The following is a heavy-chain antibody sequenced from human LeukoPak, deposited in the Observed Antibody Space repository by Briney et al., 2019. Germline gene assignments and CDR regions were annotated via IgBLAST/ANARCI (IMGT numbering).Heavy chain of an antibody. J-gene: IGHJ4*02. Sequence: GGSLRLSCAASGFTVGSIYMSWVRQAPGKGLEWVSVIYSGGDTYYTDSVQARFAIFRDNSKNTLYLQMKSLRAEDRAGYYFAPRIVVVGLDYWGQGTLVTVSS. CDR3: APRIVVVGLDY. CDR1: GFTVGSIY. V-gene: IGHV3-66*01. D-gene: IGHD3-22*01. CDR2: IYSGGDT.